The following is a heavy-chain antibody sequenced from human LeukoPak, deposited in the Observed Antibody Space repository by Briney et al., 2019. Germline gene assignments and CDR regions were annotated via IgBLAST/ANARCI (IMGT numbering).Heavy chain of an antibody. Sequence: ASVKVSCKASGGTFSSYAISWVRQAPGQGLEWMGGIIPIFGTANYAQKFQGRVTITADESTSTAYMELSSLRSEDTAVYYCARDLKHCSGGSCYGDYYYYYMDVWGKGTTVTVSS. D-gene: IGHD2-15*01. J-gene: IGHJ6*03. CDR2: IIPIFGTA. CDR1: GGTFSSYA. V-gene: IGHV1-69*13. CDR3: ARDLKHCSGGSCYGDYYYYYMDV.